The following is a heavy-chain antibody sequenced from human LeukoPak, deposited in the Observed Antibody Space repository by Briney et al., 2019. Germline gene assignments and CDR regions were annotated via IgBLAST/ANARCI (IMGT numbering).Heavy chain of an antibody. V-gene: IGHV4-39*01. D-gene: IGHD2-21*02. CDR3: ARIDYCGGDCSPDYYYYMDV. Sequence: PSETLSLTXTVSGGSISSSSYYWGWIRQPPGKGLEWIGSIYYSGSTYYNPSLKSRVTISVDTSKNQFSLKLSSVTAADTAVYYCARIDYCGGDCSPDYYYYMDVWGKGTTVTVSS. CDR1: GGSISSSSYY. CDR2: IYYSGST. J-gene: IGHJ6*03.